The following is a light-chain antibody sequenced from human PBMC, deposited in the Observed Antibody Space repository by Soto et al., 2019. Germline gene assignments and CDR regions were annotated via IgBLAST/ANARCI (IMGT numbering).Light chain of an antibody. Sequence: SVLTQPASVSGSPGQSITISCTGTSSDVGSYNLVSWYQHHPGKAPKLIIYEVSKRPSGVSNRFSGSKSGNTASLTISGLQAEDEADYYCCSYAGSSTLVFGTGTKLTVL. CDR1: SSDVGSYNL. V-gene: IGLV2-23*02. CDR2: EVS. J-gene: IGLJ1*01. CDR3: CSYAGSSTLV.